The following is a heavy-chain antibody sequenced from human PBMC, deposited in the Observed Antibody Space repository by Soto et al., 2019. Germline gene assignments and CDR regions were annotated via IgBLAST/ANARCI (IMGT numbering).Heavy chain of an antibody. CDR2: IYYSGST. CDR3: ARCQLDSSSPSGYPYYFDY. J-gene: IGHJ4*02. D-gene: IGHD6-6*01. CDR1: GGSVSSGSYY. V-gene: IGHV4-61*01. Sequence: QVQLQESGPGLVKPSETLSLTCTVSGGSVSSGSYYWSWIRQPPGKGLEWIGYIYYSGSTNYNPSLKSRVTISVDTSKNQFSLKLSSVTAADTAVYYCARCQLDSSSPSGYPYYFDYWGQGTLVTVSS.